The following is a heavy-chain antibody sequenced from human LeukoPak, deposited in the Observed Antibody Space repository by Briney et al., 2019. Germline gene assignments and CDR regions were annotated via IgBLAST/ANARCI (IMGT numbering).Heavy chain of an antibody. CDR1: GFTFSSYS. J-gene: IGHJ4*02. CDR3: ARDPTIFGVVIVPDY. CDR2: ISSSSSYI. Sequence: GGSLRLSCAASGFTFSSYSMNWVRQAPGKGLEWVSSISSSSSYIYYADSVKGRFTISRDNAKNSLYLQMNSLRAEDTAVYYCARDPTIFGVVIVPDYWGQGTLVTVSS. D-gene: IGHD3-3*01. V-gene: IGHV3-21*01.